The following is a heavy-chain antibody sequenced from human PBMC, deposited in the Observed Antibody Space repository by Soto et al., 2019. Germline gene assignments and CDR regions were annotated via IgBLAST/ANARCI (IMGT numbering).Heavy chain of an antibody. CDR3: ARGPPRVVPAATLFPLDY. J-gene: IGHJ4*02. D-gene: IGHD2-2*01. CDR2: MNPNSGNT. CDR1: GYTFTSYD. V-gene: IGHV1-8*01. Sequence: GASVKVSCKASGYTFTSYDINWVRQATGKGLEWMGWMNPNSGNTGYAQKFQGRVTMTRNTSISTAYMELSSLRSEDTAVYYCARGPPRVVPAATLFPLDYWGQGTLVTVSS.